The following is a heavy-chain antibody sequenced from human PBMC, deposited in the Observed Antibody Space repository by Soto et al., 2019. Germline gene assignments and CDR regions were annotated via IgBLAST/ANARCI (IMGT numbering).Heavy chain of an antibody. Sequence: SETLSLTCIVSGGSISSGGYYWSWIRQHPGKGLEWIGYIYYSGSTYYNPSLKSRVTISVDTSKNQFSLKLSSVTAADTAVYYCARNGNSGYDICFDYWGKGTLVTVSS. J-gene: IGHJ4*02. CDR1: GGSISSGGYY. V-gene: IGHV4-31*03. CDR3: ARNGNSGYDICFDY. CDR2: IYYSGST. D-gene: IGHD5-12*01.